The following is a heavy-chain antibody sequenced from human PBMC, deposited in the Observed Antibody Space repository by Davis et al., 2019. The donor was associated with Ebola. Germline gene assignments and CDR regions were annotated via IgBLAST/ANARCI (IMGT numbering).Heavy chain of an antibody. J-gene: IGHJ4*02. D-gene: IGHD3-10*01. CDR2: INAGNGDT. Sequence: ASVKVSCKAAGYTFTSFAIHWVRQAPGQRLEWMGWINAGNGDTKYSQKFQGRVSMTTDTSTTTAYMELRSLRSDDTAMYYCARAGRYVSGSFSYYWGQGTLVTVSS. CDR3: ARAGRYVSGSFSYY. V-gene: IGHV1-3*01. CDR1: GYTFTSFA.